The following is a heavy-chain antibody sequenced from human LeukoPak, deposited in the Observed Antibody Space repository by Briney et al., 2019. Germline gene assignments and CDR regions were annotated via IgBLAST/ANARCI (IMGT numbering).Heavy chain of an antibody. D-gene: IGHD6-19*01. CDR3: ASGRIAVAGPFDY. V-gene: IGHV3-7*01. Sequence: QSGGSLRLSCAASGFTFSSYWMSWVRQAPGKGLEWVANIKQGGSEKYYVDSVKGRFTISRDNAKNSLYLQMNSLRAEDTAVYYCASGRIAVAGPFDYWGQGTLVTVSS. J-gene: IGHJ4*02. CDR1: GFTFSSYW. CDR2: IKQGGSEK.